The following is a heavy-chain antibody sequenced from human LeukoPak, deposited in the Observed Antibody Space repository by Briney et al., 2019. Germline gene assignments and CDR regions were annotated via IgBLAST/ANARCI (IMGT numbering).Heavy chain of an antibody. D-gene: IGHD2-2*01. CDR1: GFTLSSLT. CDR3: ARGRCSSTSCYVAGYYYYGMDV. CDR2: ISGDSGII. Sequence: GGSLRLSCAASGFTLSSLTMNWVRQAPGEGLEWVSSISGDSGIIYYADSVKGRFTISRDNAKNSPYLQMNSLRAEDTAVYYCARGRCSSTSCYVAGYYYYGMDVWGQGNPGHRLL. V-gene: IGHV3-21*01. J-gene: IGHJ6*02.